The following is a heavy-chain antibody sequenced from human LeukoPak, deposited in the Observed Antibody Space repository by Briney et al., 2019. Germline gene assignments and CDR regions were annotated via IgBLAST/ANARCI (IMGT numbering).Heavy chain of an antibody. D-gene: IGHD6-13*01. CDR1: GSTFSNAW. V-gene: IGHV3-15*01. J-gene: IGHJ4*02. Sequence: GGSLRLSCAASGSTFSNAWMSWVRQAPGKGLEWVGRIKSITEGGTTNYAAPVKGIFTISRDDSKNTLYLQMNSLKTEDTAVYYCTTDRLAAADYYFDYWGQGTLVTVSS. CDR2: IKSITEGGTT. CDR3: TTDRLAAADYYFDY.